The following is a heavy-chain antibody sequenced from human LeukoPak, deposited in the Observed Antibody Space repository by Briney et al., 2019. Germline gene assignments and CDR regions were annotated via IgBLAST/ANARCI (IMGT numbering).Heavy chain of an antibody. D-gene: IGHD6-19*01. CDR3: ATGGRYSSGWIDY. Sequence: ASVKVSCKASGYTFTGYYMHWVRQAPGQGLEGMGRINPNSGGTNYAQKFQGRVTMTRDTSISTAYMELSRLRSDDTAVYYCATGGRYSSGWIDYWGQGTLVTVSS. CDR1: GYTFTGYY. V-gene: IGHV1-2*06. J-gene: IGHJ4*02. CDR2: INPNSGGT.